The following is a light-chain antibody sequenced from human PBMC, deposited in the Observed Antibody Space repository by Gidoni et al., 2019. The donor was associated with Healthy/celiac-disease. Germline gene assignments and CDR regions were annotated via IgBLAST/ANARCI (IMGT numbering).Light chain of an antibody. CDR3: QQYGSSPPVT. J-gene: IGKJ5*01. CDR1: QSVSSSY. CDR2: GAS. Sequence: ELVLTQSPGTLSLSPGESATLSCRASQSVSSSYLAWYQQKPGQAPRLLIYGASSRATGIPDRFSGSGSGTEFTLTISRLEPEDFAVYYCQQYGSSPPVTFGQGTRLEIK. V-gene: IGKV3-20*01.